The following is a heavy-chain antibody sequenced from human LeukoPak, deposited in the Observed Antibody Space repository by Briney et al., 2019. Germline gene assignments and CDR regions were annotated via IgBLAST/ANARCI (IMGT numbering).Heavy chain of an antibody. CDR3: TKDSWDYGSGSYSSLDY. V-gene: IGHV3-30*02. CDR2: IRYDGNNK. CDR1: GFTFDDYG. Sequence: QPGGSLRLSCAASGFTFDDYGMSWVRQAPGKGVEWVSFIRYDGNNKNYADSVKGRFTISRDNSKNTLYLQMNSLRAEDTAVYYCTKDSWDYGSGSYSSLDYWGQGTLVTVSS. D-gene: IGHD3-10*01. J-gene: IGHJ4*02.